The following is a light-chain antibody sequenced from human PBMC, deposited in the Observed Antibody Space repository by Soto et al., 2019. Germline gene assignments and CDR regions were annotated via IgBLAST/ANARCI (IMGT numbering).Light chain of an antibody. V-gene: IGKV1-5*01. J-gene: IGKJ1*01. CDR2: DVS. CDR3: QQYNSYSWT. Sequence: DIQMTQSPSTLSASVGDRVTITCRASQSISSWLAWYQQKPGKAPKLLIYDVSSLESGVPSRFSCSRSGTEFTLTITSLPPAEFATDYCQQYNSYSWTFGQGTKVDIK. CDR1: QSISSW.